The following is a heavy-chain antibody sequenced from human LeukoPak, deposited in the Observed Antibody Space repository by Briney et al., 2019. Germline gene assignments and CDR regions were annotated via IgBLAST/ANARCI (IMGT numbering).Heavy chain of an antibody. CDR3: ARGRRGYDILTGYYPYYYYYMDV. D-gene: IGHD3-9*01. CDR2: INHSAST. Sequence: PSETLSLTCAVYGGSFSGYYWSWIRQPPGKGLEWIGEINHSASTNYNPSLKSRVTISVDTSKNQFSLKLSSVTAADTAVYYCARGRRGYDILTGYYPYYYYYMDVWGKGTTVTVSS. CDR1: GGSFSGYY. V-gene: IGHV4-34*01. J-gene: IGHJ6*03.